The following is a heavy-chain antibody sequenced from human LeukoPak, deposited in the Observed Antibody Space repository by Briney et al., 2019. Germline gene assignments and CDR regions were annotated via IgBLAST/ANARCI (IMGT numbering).Heavy chain of an antibody. Sequence: SETLSLTCNVSGASINSYRWNWIRQPPGKGLEWIGFIYYTGSTNYDPSLRSRVTISVDTSKNQVSLKLSSVTAADTAVYYCARRRAYNDYAAGLYYYFMDVWGKGTTVVVSS. CDR2: IYYTGST. V-gene: IGHV4-59*01. CDR1: GASINSYR. D-gene: IGHD4-17*01. J-gene: IGHJ6*03. CDR3: ARRRAYNDYAAGLYYYFMDV.